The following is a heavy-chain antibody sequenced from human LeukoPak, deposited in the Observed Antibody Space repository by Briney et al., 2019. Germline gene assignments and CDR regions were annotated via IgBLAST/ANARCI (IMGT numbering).Heavy chain of an antibody. D-gene: IGHD6-19*01. V-gene: IGHV3-48*02. CDR1: GFTFSSYS. CDR3: ARCSSGWHADGMDV. J-gene: IGHJ6*02. CDR2: ISSSSSTI. Sequence: PGGSLRLSCAASGFTFSSYSMNWVRQAPGKGLEWVSYISSSSSTIYYADSVKGRFTISRDNAKNSLYLQMNSLRDEDTAVYYCARCSSGWHADGMDVWGQGTTVTVSS.